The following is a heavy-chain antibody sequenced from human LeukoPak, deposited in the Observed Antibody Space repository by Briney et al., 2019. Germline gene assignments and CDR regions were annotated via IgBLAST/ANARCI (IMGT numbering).Heavy chain of an antibody. CDR1: GYTFTSYG. D-gene: IGHD3/OR15-3a*01. CDR2: ISAYNGNT. J-gene: IGHJ4*02. CDR3: ARDSKDWGALDY. V-gene: IGHV1-18*01. Sequence: GASVKVSCKASGYTFTSYGISWVRQAPGQGLEWMGWISAYNGNTNYAQKLQGRVTMTTDTSTSTAYMELRSLRSADTTVYFCARDSKDWGALDYWGQGTLVTVSS.